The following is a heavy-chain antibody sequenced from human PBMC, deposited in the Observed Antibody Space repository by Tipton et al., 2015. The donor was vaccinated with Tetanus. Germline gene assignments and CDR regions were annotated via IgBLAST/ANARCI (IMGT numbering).Heavy chain of an antibody. CDR1: GGSISSDGAY. CDR2: ISNSGST. J-gene: IGHJ6*02. D-gene: IGHD3-10*01. Sequence: TLSLTCTVSGGSISSDGAYWSWIRQHPGEGLEWIGYISNSGSTYYNPSLKSRVTISVDTSQKQISLKVNSVTAADTAVYYCARDRGVRGGHYYSHGMDVWGQGTTVTVSS. V-gene: IGHV4-31*03. CDR3: ARDRGVRGGHYYSHGMDV.